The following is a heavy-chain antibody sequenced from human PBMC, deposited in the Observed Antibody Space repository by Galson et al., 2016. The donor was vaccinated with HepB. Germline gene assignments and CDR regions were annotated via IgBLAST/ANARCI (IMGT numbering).Heavy chain of an antibody. Sequence: TLSLTCTVSGGSISSGRYYWTWIRQHPGNGLEWIGNIYHSGGTYHNPSLKSRLTMSVDTSKNQLSLKLSSLPAADTAVYYCARAVRGYSGYDAFYIWGQGTMVTVSS. V-gene: IGHV4-31*03. CDR3: ARAVRGYSGYDAFYI. D-gene: IGHD5-12*01. CDR2: IYHSGGT. J-gene: IGHJ3*02. CDR1: GGSISSGRYY.